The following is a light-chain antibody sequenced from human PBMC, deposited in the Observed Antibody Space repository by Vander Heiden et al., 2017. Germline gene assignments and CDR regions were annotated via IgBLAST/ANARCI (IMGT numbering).Light chain of an antibody. CDR2: KAS. CDR1: QSIADW. Sequence: DTQMTQSPSTLSASVGDTVTITCRASQSIADWLAWYQQKPGKAPNLLIYKASSLESGVPSRFSGSGSGTEFTLTMSSLQPDDIATYYCQRYNGYSRTFGQGTKVESK. J-gene: IGKJ1*01. V-gene: IGKV1-5*03. CDR3: QRYNGYSRT.